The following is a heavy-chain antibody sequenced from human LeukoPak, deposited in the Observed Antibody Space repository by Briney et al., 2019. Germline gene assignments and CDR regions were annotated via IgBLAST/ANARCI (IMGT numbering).Heavy chain of an antibody. D-gene: IGHD4-23*01. CDR3: ARDYPTVGRVGNDY. CDR2: INWNGGST. CDR1: GFTFNTYT. Sequence: PGGSLRLSCAASGFTFNTYTMSWVRQAPGKGLEWVSGINWNGGSTGYADSVKGRFTISRDNAKNSLYLQMNSLRAEDTALYYCARDYPTVGRVGNDYWGQGTLVTVSS. V-gene: IGHV3-20*04. J-gene: IGHJ4*02.